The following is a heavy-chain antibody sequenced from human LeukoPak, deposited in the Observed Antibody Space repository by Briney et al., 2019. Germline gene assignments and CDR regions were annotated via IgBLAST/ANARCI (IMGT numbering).Heavy chain of an antibody. Sequence: GGSLRLSCAASGFTFSSYAMHWVRQAPGKGLEWVAVISYDGSNKYYADSVKGRFTISRDNAKNSLYLQMNSLRAEDTAVYYCARYYYYDSSGPIDYWGQGTLVTVSS. D-gene: IGHD3-22*01. CDR3: ARYYYYDSSGPIDY. CDR1: GFTFSSYA. J-gene: IGHJ4*02. CDR2: ISYDGSNK. V-gene: IGHV3-30-3*01.